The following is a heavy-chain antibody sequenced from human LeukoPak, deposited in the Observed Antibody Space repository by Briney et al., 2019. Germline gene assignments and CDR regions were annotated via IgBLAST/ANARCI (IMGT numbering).Heavy chain of an antibody. V-gene: IGHV4-30-4*01. CDR2: IYYSGST. CDR1: GGSISSGDYY. Sequence: SETLSLTCTVSGGSISSGDYYWSWIRQPPGKGLEWIGYIYYSGSTYYNPSLKSRVTISVDTSKNQFSLKLSSVTAADTAVYYCAREGSEYDILTGINFDIWGQGTMVTVSS. D-gene: IGHD3-9*01. J-gene: IGHJ3*02. CDR3: AREGSEYDILTGINFDI.